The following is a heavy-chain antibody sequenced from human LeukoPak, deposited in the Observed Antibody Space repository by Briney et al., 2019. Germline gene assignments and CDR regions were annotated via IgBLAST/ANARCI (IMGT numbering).Heavy chain of an antibody. J-gene: IGHJ5*02. CDR1: GFTFSSYG. D-gene: IGHD2-2*01. Sequence: GGSLRLSCAASGFTFSSYGMHWVRQAPGKGLEWVAVIWYDGSNKYYADSVKGRFTISRDNSKNTLYLQMNSLRAEDTAVYYCARAWEGCSSTSCYDVVSWFDPWGQGTLVTVSS. CDR3: ARAWEGCSSTSCYDVVSWFDP. V-gene: IGHV3-33*01. CDR2: IWYDGSNK.